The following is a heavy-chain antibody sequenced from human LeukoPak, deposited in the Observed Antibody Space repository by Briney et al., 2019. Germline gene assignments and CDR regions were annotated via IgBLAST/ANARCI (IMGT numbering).Heavy chain of an antibody. CDR2: IIPIFGTA. J-gene: IGHJ6*03. CDR3: ARGPYGMYYYYYMDV. CDR1: GGTFSSYA. D-gene: IGHD3-10*01. V-gene: IGHV1-69*01. Sequence: SVTVSCKASGGTFSSYAISWVRQAPGQGLEWMGGIIPIFGTANYAQKFQGRVTITADESTSTAYMELSSLRSEDTAVYYCARGPYGMYYYYYMDVWGKGTTVTVSS.